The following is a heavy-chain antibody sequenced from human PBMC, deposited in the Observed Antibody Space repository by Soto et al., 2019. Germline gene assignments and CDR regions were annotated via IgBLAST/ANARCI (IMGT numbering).Heavy chain of an antibody. V-gene: IGHV3-30*18. CDR3: AKDKGYCSSTSCLHFDY. J-gene: IGHJ4*02. Sequence: QVQLVESGGGVVQPGSSLRLSCAASGFTFSNYAMHWVRQAPGKGLEWVAVISYLGSNKYYGDSVKGRFTISRDNSKNALYLQMNSLRAEDTAVYYCAKDKGYCSSTSCLHFDYWGQGTLVTVSS. D-gene: IGHD2-2*01. CDR1: GFTFSNYA. CDR2: ISYLGSNK.